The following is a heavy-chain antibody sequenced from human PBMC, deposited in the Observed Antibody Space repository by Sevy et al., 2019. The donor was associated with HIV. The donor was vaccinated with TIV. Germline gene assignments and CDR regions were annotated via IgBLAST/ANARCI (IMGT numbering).Heavy chain of an antibody. J-gene: IGHJ4*02. V-gene: IGHV4-39*01. D-gene: IGHD1-26*01. CDR2: IYYTGST. Sequence: SETLSLTCTVSGDSISSTSYHWGWIRQPPGRGLEFIGTIYYTGSTDYNPSLKSRVIISVDTSKNQFSLRLTSVTAADTAIYYCARRGFGSSGSYYSVWGQRTLVTASS. CDR3: ARRGFGSSGSYYSV. CDR1: GDSISSTSYH.